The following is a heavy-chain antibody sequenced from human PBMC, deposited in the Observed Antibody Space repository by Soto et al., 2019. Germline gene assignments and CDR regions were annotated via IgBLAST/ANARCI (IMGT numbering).Heavy chain of an antibody. V-gene: IGHV5-51*01. Sequence: PGESLKISCKGSGHSFTNYWIGLVRQMPGKGLEWVGLIYPGDSDTRYSPSFQGQVTISPAKSISTAYLQWSSLKASDTAIYYCARWGSGRNGMDVWGKGTTVTVSS. CDR3: ARWGSGRNGMDV. CDR1: GHSFTNYW. D-gene: IGHD6-25*01. CDR2: IYPGDSDT. J-gene: IGHJ6*04.